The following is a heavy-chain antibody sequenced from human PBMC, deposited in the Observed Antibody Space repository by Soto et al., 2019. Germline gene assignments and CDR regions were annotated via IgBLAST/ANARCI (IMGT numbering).Heavy chain of an antibody. D-gene: IGHD2-15*01. CDR3: ARSQGGSISLVIYYYYYYGMDV. CDR2: IIPIFGTA. CDR1: GGTFSSYA. J-gene: IGHJ6*02. V-gene: IGHV1-69*01. Sequence: QVQLVQSGAEVKKLGSSVKVSCKAPGGTFSSYAISWVRQAPGQGLEWMGGIIPIFGTANYAQKFQGRVTITADESASKGYLELSRLRSEDTAVYCCARSQGGSISLVIYYYYYYGMDVWGQGTTVTVSS.